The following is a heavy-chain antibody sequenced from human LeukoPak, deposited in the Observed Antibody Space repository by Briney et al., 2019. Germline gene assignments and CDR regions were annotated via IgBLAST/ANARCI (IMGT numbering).Heavy chain of an antibody. V-gene: IGHV3-23*01. CDR3: ARDSLGIVTMVRDDAFDI. CDR2: ISGSGGST. D-gene: IGHD3-10*01. J-gene: IGHJ3*02. CDR1: GFTFSSYA. Sequence: GGSLRLSCAASGFTFSSYAMSWFRQAPGKGLEWVSAISGSGGSTYYAGSVKGRFTISRDNSKNTLYLQMNSLRAEDTAVYYCARDSLGIVTMVRDDAFDIWGQGTMVTVSS.